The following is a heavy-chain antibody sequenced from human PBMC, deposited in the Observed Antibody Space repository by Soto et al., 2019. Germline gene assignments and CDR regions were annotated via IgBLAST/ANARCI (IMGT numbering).Heavy chain of an antibody. V-gene: IGHV3-53*04. CDR3: ARANDLNAFDI. CDR1: GVIATAKY. J-gene: IGHJ3*02. D-gene: IGHD1-1*01. CDR2: IYNSGST. Sequence: GGSLRLSCAASGVIATAKYMNWVRQAPGGVLEWVAVIYNSGSTYHADSAKGRFTISRHDSKNTLYLQMDSLRPEDTAVYYCARANDLNAFDIWGQGTMVTVSS.